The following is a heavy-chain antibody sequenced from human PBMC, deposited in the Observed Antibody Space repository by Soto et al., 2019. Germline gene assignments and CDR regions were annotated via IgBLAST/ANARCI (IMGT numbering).Heavy chain of an antibody. Sequence: GGSLRLSCAASGFTVNSYGMHWVRQAAGKGLEWVSGISSAGNTFYPDSVKGRFTTSREDAQNSLYLQMNSLRAEDTAVYYCARKRDGAHDAFDMWGQGTMVTVSS. D-gene: IGHD1-1*01. CDR3: ARKRDGAHDAFDM. V-gene: IGHV3-13*01. CDR1: GFTVNSYG. J-gene: IGHJ3*02. CDR2: ISSAGNT.